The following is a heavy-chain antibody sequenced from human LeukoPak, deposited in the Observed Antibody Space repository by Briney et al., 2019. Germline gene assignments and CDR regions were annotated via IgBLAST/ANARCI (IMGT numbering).Heavy chain of an antibody. CDR3: ASLPRYCSSTNCYPY. J-gene: IGHJ4*02. CDR2: ISSSGSTI. CDR1: GFTFSGYY. Sequence: GGSLRLSCAASGFTFSGYYMSWIRQAPGKGVEWVSYISSSGSTIYYADSVKGRFTISRDNAKNSLYLQMNSLRAEDTAVYYCASLPRYCSSTNCYPYWGQGTLVTVSS. V-gene: IGHV3-11*01. D-gene: IGHD2-2*01.